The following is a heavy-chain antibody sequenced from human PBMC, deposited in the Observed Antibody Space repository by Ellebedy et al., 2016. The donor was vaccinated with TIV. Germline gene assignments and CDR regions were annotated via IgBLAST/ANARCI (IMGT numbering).Heavy chain of an antibody. Sequence: GESLKISCAASGFTFSGYWMSWVRQAPGKGLEWVANIKQDGGDKYYVESVRGRFTISRDNAKNSLYLQMNSLRAEDTAVYYCARDFGELPYYYYYGMDVWGQGTTVTVSS. CDR2: IKQDGGDK. CDR3: ARDFGELPYYYYYGMDV. V-gene: IGHV3-7*01. CDR1: GFTFSGYW. J-gene: IGHJ6*02. D-gene: IGHD1-26*01.